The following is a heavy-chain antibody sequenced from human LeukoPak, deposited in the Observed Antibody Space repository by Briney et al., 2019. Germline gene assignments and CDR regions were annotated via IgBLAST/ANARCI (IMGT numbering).Heavy chain of an antibody. CDR1: GGSFSGYY. CDR2: INHSGST. D-gene: IGHD6-13*01. Sequence: SETLSLTCAVYGGSFSGYYWSWIRQPPGKGLEWIGEINHSGSTNYNPSLKSRVTISVDTSKNRFSLKLSSVTAADTAVYYCASREIAAAGQFDYWGQGTLVTVSS. CDR3: ASREIAAAGQFDY. J-gene: IGHJ4*02. V-gene: IGHV4-34*01.